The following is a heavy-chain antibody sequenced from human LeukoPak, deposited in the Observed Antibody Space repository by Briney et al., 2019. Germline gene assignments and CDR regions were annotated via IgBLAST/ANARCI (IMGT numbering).Heavy chain of an antibody. D-gene: IGHD3-10*01. CDR3: ARYYYGSGGSLGYFDY. CDR1: GGTFSSYA. J-gene: IGHJ4*02. V-gene: IGHV1-69*06. CDR2: IIPIFGTA. Sequence: ASVKVSCKASGGTFSSYAISWVRQAPGEGLEWMGGIIPIFGTANYAQKFQGRVTITADKSTSTAYMELSSLRSEDTAVYYCARYYYGSGGSLGYFDYRGQGTLVTVSS.